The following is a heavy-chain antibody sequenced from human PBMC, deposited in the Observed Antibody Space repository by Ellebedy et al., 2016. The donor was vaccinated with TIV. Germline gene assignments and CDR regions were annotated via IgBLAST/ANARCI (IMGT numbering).Heavy chain of an antibody. CDR1: GFTFSSYW. CDR3: ARHSGSSSWYVYYFDY. V-gene: IGHV4-39*01. Sequence: GSLRLSCAASGFTFSSYWMSWVRQAPGKGLEWIGSIYYSGSTYYNPSLKSRVTISVDTSKNQFSLKLSSVTAADTAVYYCARHSGSSSWYVYYFDYWGQGTLVTVSS. CDR2: IYYSGST. J-gene: IGHJ4*02. D-gene: IGHD6-13*01.